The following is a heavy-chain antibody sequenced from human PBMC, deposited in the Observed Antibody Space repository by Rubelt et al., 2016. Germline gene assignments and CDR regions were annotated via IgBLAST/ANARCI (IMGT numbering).Heavy chain of an antibody. CDR3: ARAASTVTTLLDLGY. CDR2: INPSGGST. V-gene: IGHV1-46*01. J-gene: IGHJ4*02. CDR1: GYTFTSYY. Sequence: QVQLVQSGAEVKKPGASVKVSCKASGYTFTSYYMHWVRQAPGQGLEWMGIINPSGGSTSYAQKFQGRVTMTRDTSTSTVCMELSSLRSEDTAVYYCARAASTVTTLLDLGYWGQGTLVTVSS. D-gene: IGHD4-17*01.